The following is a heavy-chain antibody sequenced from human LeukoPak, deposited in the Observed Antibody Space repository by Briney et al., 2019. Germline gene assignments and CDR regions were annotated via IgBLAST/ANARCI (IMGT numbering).Heavy chain of an antibody. CDR2: IYSGGST. V-gene: IGHV3-66*01. Sequence: PGGSLRLSCAASGFTVSSNYVSWVRQAPGKGLEWVSVIYSGGSTYYADSVKGRFTISRDNSKNTLYLQMGSLRAEDMAVYYCAKAAAGSGWRDFDYWGQGTLVTVSS. CDR1: GFTVSSNY. D-gene: IGHD6-19*01. J-gene: IGHJ4*02. CDR3: AKAAAGSGWRDFDY.